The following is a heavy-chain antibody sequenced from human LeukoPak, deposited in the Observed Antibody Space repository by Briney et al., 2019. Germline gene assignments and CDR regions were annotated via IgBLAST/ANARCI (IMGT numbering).Heavy chain of an antibody. D-gene: IGHD5-18*01. CDR3: ARDQEPQRGLSYGANNYYYYGMDV. V-gene: IGHV4-59*01. CDR1: GDSISSYY. CDR2: IYNSETT. Sequence: SETLSLTCTVSGDSISSYYWSWIRQPPGEGLEWIGYIYNSETTNYNPSLKSRVTISVDTSKKEFSLKLSSVTAADTAVYYCARDQEPQRGLSYGANNYYYYGMDVWGQGTTVTVSS. J-gene: IGHJ6*02.